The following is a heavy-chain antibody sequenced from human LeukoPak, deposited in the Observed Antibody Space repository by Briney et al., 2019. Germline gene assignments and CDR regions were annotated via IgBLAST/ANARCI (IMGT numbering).Heavy chain of an antibody. V-gene: IGHV4-61*02. CDR1: GGSISSGSYY. Sequence: PSETLSLTSTVSGGSISSGSYYWSWIRQPAGKGLEWIGRIYTSGSTNYNPSLKSRVTISVDTSKNQFSLKLSSVTAADTAVYYCASSELLWFGELWHWGQGTLVTVSS. J-gene: IGHJ4*02. D-gene: IGHD3-10*01. CDR2: IYTSGST. CDR3: ASSELLWFGELWH.